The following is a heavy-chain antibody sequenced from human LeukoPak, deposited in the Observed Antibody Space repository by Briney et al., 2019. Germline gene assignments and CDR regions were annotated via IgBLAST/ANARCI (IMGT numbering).Heavy chain of an antibody. CDR1: GFTFSNAW. CDR3: TTDLSSRNVEMSFIGENAFDI. J-gene: IGHJ3*02. D-gene: IGHD5-24*01. V-gene: IGHV3-15*01. Sequence: PGGSLRLSCAASGFTFSNAWMTWVRQAPGKGLEWVGRIKTKTGGGATDYAAPVKGRFTISRDDSKKTLYLQMSSLKTEDTAVYYCTTDLSSRNVEMSFIGENAFDIWGQGTMVTVSS. CDR2: IKTKTGGGAT.